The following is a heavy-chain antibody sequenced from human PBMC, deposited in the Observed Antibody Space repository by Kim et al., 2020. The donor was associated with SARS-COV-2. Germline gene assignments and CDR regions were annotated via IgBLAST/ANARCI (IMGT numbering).Heavy chain of an antibody. V-gene: IGHV1-69*01. J-gene: IGHJ4*02. CDR3: ARGGELELHLDYFDY. Sequence: QKFQGRVTITADESTSTAYMELSSLRSEDTAVYYCARGGELELHLDYFDYWGQGTLVTVSS. D-gene: IGHD1-7*01.